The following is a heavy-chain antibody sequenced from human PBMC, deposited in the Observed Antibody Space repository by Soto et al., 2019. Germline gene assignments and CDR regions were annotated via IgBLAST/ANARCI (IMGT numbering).Heavy chain of an antibody. V-gene: IGHV3-30*18. CDR1: GFTFSSYG. CDR3: AKELAIGAAGTAFDP. CDR2: ISNDGSNK. D-gene: IGHD6-13*01. J-gene: IGHJ5*02. Sequence: QVQLLESGGGVVQPGRSLRLSCAASGFTFSSYGMHWFRQAPGTGLAWVADISNDGSNKYYADSVKGRVNISRDNSKNTLYLQMNSLSAEDTAVYYCAKELAIGAAGTAFDPWGQGTLVTVSS.